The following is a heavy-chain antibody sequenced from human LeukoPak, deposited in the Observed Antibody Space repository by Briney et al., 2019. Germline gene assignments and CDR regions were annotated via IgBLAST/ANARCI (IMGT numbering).Heavy chain of an antibody. V-gene: IGHV3-7*01. CDR1: GFTFSSYW. J-gene: IGHJ4*02. CDR2: IKQDGSGQ. D-gene: IGHD1-26*01. Sequence: GGSLRLSCAASGFTFSSYWMSWVRQAPGKGLEWVAIIKQDGSGQYYVDSVKGRFTISRDNAENSLYLQMNSLRAEDTAVYYCARDTSSIVGPRFDYWGQGTLVTVSS. CDR3: ARDTSSIVGPRFDY.